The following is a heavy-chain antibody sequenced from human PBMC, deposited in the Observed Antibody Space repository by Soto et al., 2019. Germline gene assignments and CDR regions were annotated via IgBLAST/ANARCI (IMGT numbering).Heavy chain of an antibody. D-gene: IGHD2-2*01. CDR1: GFTFSGFT. Sequence: EVQLVESGGGLVQPGGSLRLSCAASGFTFSGFTMNWVRQAPGRGLEWVSYISRSGETIYYADSVKGRFTISRDNAKNSLYLQMSSPRDEDTAVYYCASRNLADCSGTSCLYYFDYWGQGTLVTVSS. J-gene: IGHJ4*02. CDR3: ASRNLADCSGTSCLYYFDY. CDR2: ISRSGETI. V-gene: IGHV3-48*02.